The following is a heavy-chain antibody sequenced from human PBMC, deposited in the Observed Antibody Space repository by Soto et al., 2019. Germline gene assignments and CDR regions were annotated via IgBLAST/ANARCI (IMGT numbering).Heavy chain of an antibody. J-gene: IGHJ4*02. V-gene: IGHV4-61*01. D-gene: IGHD3-3*01. CDR1: GGSFKSGSYS. CDR3: ARDFAYFDS. CDR2: VYHTGRT. Sequence: SETLSLTCTVSGGSFKSGSYSWSWIRHPPGKGLEWIGYVYHTGRTSYNPSLKSRVSISMDTSKNQFSLNLDSVTAADTAVYFCARDFAYFDSWGQGTMVTVSS.